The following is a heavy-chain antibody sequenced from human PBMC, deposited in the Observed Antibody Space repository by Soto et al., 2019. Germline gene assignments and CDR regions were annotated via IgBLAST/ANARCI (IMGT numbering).Heavy chain of an antibody. D-gene: IGHD6-19*01. Sequence: ETLSLTCPVSGDSINSYYWSWIRQPAGKGLEWIGRISTSGSTKYNPSLKSRVTMPIDTSKNQFSLKLSSVTAADTDVYYCARVGVAGSLEYFDYWGQGSLVTVYS. CDR2: ISTSGST. V-gene: IGHV4-4*07. CDR1: GDSINSYY. CDR3: ARVGVAGSLEYFDY. J-gene: IGHJ4*02.